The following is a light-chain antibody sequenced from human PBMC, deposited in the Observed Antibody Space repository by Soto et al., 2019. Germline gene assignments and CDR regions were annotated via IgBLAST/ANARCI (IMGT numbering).Light chain of an antibody. Sequence: IQLTQSPSSLSASLGDSVAITCRASQCISRYLAWYQQKPGRAPKLLISAASSLQSGVPSRFSGSGSGTDFTLTISSLQPEDFATYYCQQANSFPLTFGGGTKVDIK. J-gene: IGKJ4*01. CDR1: QCISRY. V-gene: IGKV1-12*01. CDR3: QQANSFPLT. CDR2: AAS.